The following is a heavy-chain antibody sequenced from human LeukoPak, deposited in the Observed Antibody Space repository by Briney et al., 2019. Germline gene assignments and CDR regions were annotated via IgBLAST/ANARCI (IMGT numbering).Heavy chain of an antibody. CDR1: GGSISSAGYY. J-gene: IGHJ4*02. Sequence: SETLSLTCTVSGGSISSAGYYWNWIRHHPGKGLEWIGYIFYSGDNYYNPSLKSRLAISVDTSNNQFSLKLTSVTAADTAIYYCVRSFAIRSRYSSAYEIFDSWGQGTLVIVSS. V-gene: IGHV4-31*03. D-gene: IGHD5-18*01. CDR3: VRSFAIRSRYSSAYEIFDS. CDR2: IFYSGDN.